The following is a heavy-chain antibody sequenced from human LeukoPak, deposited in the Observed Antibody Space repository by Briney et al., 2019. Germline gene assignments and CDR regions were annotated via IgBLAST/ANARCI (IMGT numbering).Heavy chain of an antibody. J-gene: IGHJ3*02. CDR3: ARDYYGSGSYDAFDI. CDR1: GYTFTSYG. Sequence: ASVKVSCKASGYTFTSYGISWVRQAPGQGLEWMGWISAYNGNTNYAQKLQGRVTMTTDTSTSTAYMELRSLRSDDTAVYYCARDYYGSGSYDAFDIWGQGTMVTVPS. V-gene: IGHV1-18*01. D-gene: IGHD3-10*01. CDR2: ISAYNGNT.